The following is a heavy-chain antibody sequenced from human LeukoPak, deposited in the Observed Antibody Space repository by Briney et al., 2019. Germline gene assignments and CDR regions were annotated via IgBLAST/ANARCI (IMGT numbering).Heavy chain of an antibody. D-gene: IGHD2-15*01. Sequence: SETLSLTCTVPGGSISSGGYYWSWIRQHPGEGLEWIGYIYYSGSTYYNPSLKSRVTISVDTSKNQFSLKLSSVTAADTAVYYCARLAAEKYYYYYMDVWGKGTTVTVSS. CDR1: GGSISSGGYY. J-gene: IGHJ6*03. V-gene: IGHV4-31*03. CDR2: IYYSGST. CDR3: ARLAAEKYYYYYMDV.